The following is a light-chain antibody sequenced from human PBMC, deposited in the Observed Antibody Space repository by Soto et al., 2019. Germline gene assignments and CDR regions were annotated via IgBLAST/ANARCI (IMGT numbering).Light chain of an antibody. CDR1: QSVSSN. V-gene: IGKV3-15*01. J-gene: IGKJ1*01. Sequence: EIVMTQSPATLSVSPGERATLSCRASQSVSSNLAWFQQKPGQAPRLLIYGASTRATGIPARFSGSGSGTDFTLTISGLQSEDFAVYYCQQYNNWPRTFGQGTKVDIK. CDR3: QQYNNWPRT. CDR2: GAS.